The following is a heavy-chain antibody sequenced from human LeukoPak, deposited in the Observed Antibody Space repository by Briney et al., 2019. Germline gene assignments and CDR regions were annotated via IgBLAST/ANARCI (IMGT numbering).Heavy chain of an antibody. D-gene: IGHD5-12*01. Sequence: PSETLSLTCTVSGGSISSYYWSWIRQPPGKGLEWIGYIYYSGSTNYNPSLKSRVTISVATYKNQFSLKLSSVTAADTAVYYCAKDGGYSGWFDPWGQGTLVTVSS. CDR2: IYYSGST. CDR3: AKDGGYSGWFDP. CDR1: GGSISSYY. J-gene: IGHJ5*02. V-gene: IGHV4-59*01.